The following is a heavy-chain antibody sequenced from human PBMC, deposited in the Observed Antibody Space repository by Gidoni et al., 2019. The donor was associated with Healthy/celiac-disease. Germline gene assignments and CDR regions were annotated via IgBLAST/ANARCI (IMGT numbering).Heavy chain of an antibody. CDR2: FDPEDGET. CDR3: ATAPLDYYGSGSYYY. V-gene: IGHV1-24*01. CDR1: GSTLPELA. Sequence: QVQLVQSGAEVKKPGASVKVSCKVSGSTLPELAMHWVRQAPGKGLEWMGGFDPEDGETIYAQKFQGRVTMTEDTSTDTAYMELSSLRSEDTAVYYCATAPLDYYGSGSYYYWGQGTLVTVSS. D-gene: IGHD3-10*01. J-gene: IGHJ4*02.